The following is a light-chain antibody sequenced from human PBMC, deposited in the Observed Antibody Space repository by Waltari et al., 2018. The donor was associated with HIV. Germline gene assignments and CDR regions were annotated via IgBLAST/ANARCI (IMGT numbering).Light chain of an antibody. V-gene: IGLV2-14*01. CDR2: EVS. J-gene: IGLJ1*01. CDR3: SSYTSSSTLYV. CDR1: SSDVGGYNY. Sequence: QSALTQPASVSGSPGQSITIPCTGTSSDVGGYNYVSSYQQHPGKAPKLMISEVSNRPSVVTNRFSGSKSGNTASLTISGLQVEDEADYYCSSYTSSSTLYVFGTGTKVTVL.